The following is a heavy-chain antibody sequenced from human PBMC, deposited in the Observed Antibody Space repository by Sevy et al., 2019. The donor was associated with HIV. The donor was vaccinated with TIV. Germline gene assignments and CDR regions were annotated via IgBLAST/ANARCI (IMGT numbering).Heavy chain of an antibody. V-gene: IGHV3-74*01. CDR2: INSDGSST. CDR3: ATGIAAAGHSFDY. J-gene: IGHJ4*02. D-gene: IGHD6-13*01. Sequence: GGSLRLSCAASGFTFSSYWMHWVRQAPGKGLVWVSRINSDGSSTSYADSVKGRFTISRDNAKNTLYLQMNSLRAEDTAVYYCATGIAAAGHSFDYWGQGTLVTVSS. CDR1: GFTFSSYW.